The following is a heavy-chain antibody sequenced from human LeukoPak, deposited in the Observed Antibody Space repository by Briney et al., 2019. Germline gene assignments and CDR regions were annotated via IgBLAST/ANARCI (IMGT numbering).Heavy chain of an antibody. J-gene: IGHJ6*02. CDR3: AADQAEYCDGDCYNV. V-gene: IGHV1-58*01. D-gene: IGHD2-21*02. Sequence: SVKVSCKASGFTFTSSAVQWVRQARGQRLEWIGWIVVGSGNTNYAQKFQERVTITRDMSTSTAYMELSSLRSEDTAVYYCAADQAEYCDGDCYNVWGQGTTVTVSS. CDR2: IVVGSGNT. CDR1: GFTFTSSA.